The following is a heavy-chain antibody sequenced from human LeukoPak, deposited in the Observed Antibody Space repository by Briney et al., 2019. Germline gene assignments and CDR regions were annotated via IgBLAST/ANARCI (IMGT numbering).Heavy chain of an antibody. Sequence: SVKVSCKASGGTFSSCAISWVRQAPGQGLEWMGGIIPIFGTANYAQKFQGRVTITADKSTSTAYMELSSLRSEDTAVYYCARVSCGGDCYRSHYFDYWGQGTLVTVSS. CDR3: ARVSCGGDCYRSHYFDY. CDR1: GGTFSSCA. J-gene: IGHJ4*02. D-gene: IGHD2-21*02. CDR2: IIPIFGTA. V-gene: IGHV1-69*06.